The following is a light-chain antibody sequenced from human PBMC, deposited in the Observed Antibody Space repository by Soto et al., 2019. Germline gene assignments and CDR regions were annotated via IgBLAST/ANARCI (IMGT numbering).Light chain of an antibody. CDR2: GAF. Sequence: DIQMTQSPSTLSASIGDRVTLTCRASQSLTGRLAWYQQKPGQAPRLLIYGAFSRATGIPDRFSGSGSGTDFTLTITRLEPEDFAVYYCQYYGRSPPFTFGQGTKLEIK. CDR1: QSLTGR. J-gene: IGKJ2*01. CDR3: QYYGRSPPFT. V-gene: IGKV3-20*01.